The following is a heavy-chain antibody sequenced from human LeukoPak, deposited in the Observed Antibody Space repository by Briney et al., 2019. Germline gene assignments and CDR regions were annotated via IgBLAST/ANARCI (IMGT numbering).Heavy chain of an antibody. J-gene: IGHJ4*02. V-gene: IGHV3-7*01. CDR1: GFTFTRYW. Sequence: GGSLRLSCAASGFTFTRYWMSWVRQAPGKGLEWVANIKEDGSEKYYVDSVKGRFTISRDNAKNSLYLQMNSLRAEDTAVYYCARGPFVVISYWGQGTLVTVSS. CDR2: IKEDGSEK. D-gene: IGHD3-22*01. CDR3: ARGPFVVISY.